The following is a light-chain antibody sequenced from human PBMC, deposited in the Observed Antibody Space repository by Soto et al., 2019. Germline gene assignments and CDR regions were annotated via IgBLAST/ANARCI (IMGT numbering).Light chain of an antibody. CDR1: LPISNY. CDR2: AAS. CDR3: QNYFSTPRT. V-gene: IGKV1-27*01. Sequence: GDRVTITCRASLPISNYLAWYQQKPGKVPKLLIYAASSLHSGVPSRFSGRGSGTDFTLTISSLQTEDVATYYCQNYFSTPRTFGQGTKVDIK. J-gene: IGKJ1*01.